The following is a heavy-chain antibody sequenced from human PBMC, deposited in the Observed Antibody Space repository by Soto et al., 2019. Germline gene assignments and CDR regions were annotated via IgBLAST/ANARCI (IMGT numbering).Heavy chain of an antibody. D-gene: IGHD6-19*01. V-gene: IGHV3-72*01. CDR1: GLIFSDYH. J-gene: IGHJ6*02. CDR2: IRRKANSYTT. Sequence: EVQLVESGGGLVQPGGSLRLSCAASGLIFSDYHMDWVRQAPGKGLEWVGRIRRKANSYTTEYAASVKGRFTISRDDSKNSLYLQMNSLKSEDTAVYYGAILGGWSGGSSGMDVWGQGTTVTVSS. CDR3: AILGGWSGGSSGMDV.